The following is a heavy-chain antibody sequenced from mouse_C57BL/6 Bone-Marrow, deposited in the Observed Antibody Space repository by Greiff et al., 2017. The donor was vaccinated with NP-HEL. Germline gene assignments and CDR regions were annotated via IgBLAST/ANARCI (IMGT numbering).Heavy chain of an antibody. CDR1: GYSITSGYY. CDR2: ISYDGSN. Sequence: DVKLQESGPGLVKPSQSLSLTCSVTGYSITSGYYWNWIRQFPGNKLEWMGYISYDGSNNYNPSLKNRISITRDTSKNQFFLKLNSVTTEDTATYYCARDPTAQAYFDYWGQGTTLTVSS. D-gene: IGHD3-2*02. J-gene: IGHJ2*01. CDR3: ARDPTAQAYFDY. V-gene: IGHV3-6*01.